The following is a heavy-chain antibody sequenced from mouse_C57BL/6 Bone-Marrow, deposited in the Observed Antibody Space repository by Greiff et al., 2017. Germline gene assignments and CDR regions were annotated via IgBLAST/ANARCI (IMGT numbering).Heavy chain of an antibody. CDR2: IYPSDSET. J-gene: IGHJ1*03. Sequence: QVQLQQPGAELVRPGSSVKLSCKASGYTFTSYWMDWVKQRPGQGLEWIGNIYPSDSETHYNQKFKDKATLTVDKSSSTPYMQLSSLTSEDSAVYYCATYGSSYWYFDVWGTGTTVTVSS. V-gene: IGHV1-61*01. CDR3: ATYGSSYWYFDV. D-gene: IGHD1-1*01. CDR1: GYTFTSYW.